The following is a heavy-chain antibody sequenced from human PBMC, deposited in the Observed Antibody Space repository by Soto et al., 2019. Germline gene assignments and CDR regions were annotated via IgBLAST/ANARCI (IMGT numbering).Heavy chain of an antibody. CDR2: IYSGGST. J-gene: IGHJ6*02. CDR1: GFTVSSNY. Sequence: EVQLVETGGGLIQPGGSLRLSCAASGFTVSSNYMSWVRQAPGKGLEWVSVIYSGGSTYYADSVKGRFTISRDNSKNTLYLQMNSLRAEDTAVDYCARPRSIAARPYYYYGMDVWGQGTTVTVSS. D-gene: IGHD6-6*01. V-gene: IGHV3-53*02. CDR3: ARPRSIAARPYYYYGMDV.